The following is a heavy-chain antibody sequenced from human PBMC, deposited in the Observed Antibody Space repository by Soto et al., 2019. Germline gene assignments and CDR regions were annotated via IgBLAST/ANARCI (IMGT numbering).Heavy chain of an antibody. V-gene: IGHV4-39*01. D-gene: IGHD2-2*01. CDR2: IYYSGST. J-gene: IGHJ6*02. CDR1: GGSISSSSYY. CDR3: ARIVVVPAVVYGMDV. Sequence: SETLSLTCTVSGGSISSSSYYWGWIRQPPGKGLEWIGSIYYSGSTYYNPSLKSRVTISVDTSKNQFSLKLSSVTAADTAVYYCARIVVVPAVVYGMDVWGQGTTVTVSS.